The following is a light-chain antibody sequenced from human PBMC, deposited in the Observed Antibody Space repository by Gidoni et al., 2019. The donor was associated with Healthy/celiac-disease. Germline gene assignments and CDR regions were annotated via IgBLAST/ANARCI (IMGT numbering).Light chain of an antibody. V-gene: IGLV2-8*01. CDR2: EVS. J-gene: IGLJ2*01. CDR3: SSYAGSNNLGV. CDR1: SSDVGGYNY. Sequence: SALTQPPSASGSPGHSVTISCTGTSSDVGGYNYVSWYQQHPGKAPKLMIYEVSKRPSGVPDRFSGSKSGNTASLTVSGLQAEDEADYYCSSYAGSNNLGVFGGGTKLTVL.